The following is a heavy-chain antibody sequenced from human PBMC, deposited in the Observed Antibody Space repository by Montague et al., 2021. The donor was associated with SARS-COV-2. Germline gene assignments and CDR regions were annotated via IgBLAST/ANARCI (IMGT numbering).Heavy chain of an antibody. J-gene: IGHJ5*02. CDR3: ARLVWFGELSSENWFDT. CDR2: NNYGGST. Sequence: SETLSLTCTVSGGSISSSSNYWGWIRQPPGKELDWIGSNNYGGSTYYYSSLQSRVTISVDKSKNQFSLKLNSVTAADTAVYYCARLVWFGELSSENWFDTWGQGTMVTVSS. V-gene: IGHV4-39*01. CDR1: GGSISSSSNY. D-gene: IGHD3-10*01.